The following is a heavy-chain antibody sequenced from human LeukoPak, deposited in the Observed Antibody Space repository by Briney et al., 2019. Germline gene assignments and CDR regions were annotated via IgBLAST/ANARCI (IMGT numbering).Heavy chain of an antibody. CDR2: IYYSGST. J-gene: IGHJ6*02. CDR3: ARENSGSYYGMDV. Sequence: SETLSLTCTVSGGSISSYYWSWVRQPPGKGLEWVGYIYYSGSTNYNPSLKSRVTISVDTSKNQFSLKPRSVTAADTAVYYCARENSGSYYGMDVWGQGTTVTVSS. CDR1: GGSISSYY. V-gene: IGHV4-59*01. D-gene: IGHD1-26*01.